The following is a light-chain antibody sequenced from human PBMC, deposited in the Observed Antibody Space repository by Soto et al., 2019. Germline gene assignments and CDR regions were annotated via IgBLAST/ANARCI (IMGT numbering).Light chain of an antibody. Sequence: DVQMTQSPSTLSASVGDRVAITCRASQNIGSRLAWYQQKPDEAPKLLIYDASSLESGVPLRFGGSGSGTDFTLIISRLQPDDFATYYCQQCNTPFTFGGGTKVDIK. CDR3: QQCNTPFT. CDR2: DAS. CDR1: QNIGSR. J-gene: IGKJ4*01. V-gene: IGKV1-5*01.